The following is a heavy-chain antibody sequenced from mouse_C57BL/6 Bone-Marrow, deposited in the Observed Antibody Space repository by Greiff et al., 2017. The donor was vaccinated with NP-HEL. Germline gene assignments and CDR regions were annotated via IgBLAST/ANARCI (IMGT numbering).Heavy chain of an antibody. J-gene: IGHJ4*01. CDR1: GYTFTSYG. CDR2: IYPRSGNT. D-gene: IGHD1-1*01. CDR3: ARSHDYGSSYDYAMDY. V-gene: IGHV1-81*01. Sequence: VQLQQSGAELARPGASVKLSCKASGYTFTSYGISWVKQRTGQGLEWIGEIYPRSGNTYYNEKFKGKATLTADKSSSTAYMELRSLTSEDSAVYFCARSHDYGSSYDYAMDYWGQGTSVTVSS.